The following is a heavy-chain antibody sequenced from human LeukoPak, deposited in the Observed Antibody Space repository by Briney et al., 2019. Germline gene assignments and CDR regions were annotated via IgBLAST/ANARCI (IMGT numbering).Heavy chain of an antibody. CDR2: INRNGDST. D-gene: IGHD1-26*01. V-gene: IGHV3-20*01. CDR1: GFTFGDYG. CDR3: ARKGLGGELGGFDS. Sequence: PGGALRLSCAASGFTFGDYGMSGVRQAPGKGLQGVSGINRNGDSTDYADFVKGRFTISRDNTKNSLYLQTNSLGVEDTALYHCARKGLGGELGGFDSWGQGTLVTVSS. J-gene: IGHJ4*02.